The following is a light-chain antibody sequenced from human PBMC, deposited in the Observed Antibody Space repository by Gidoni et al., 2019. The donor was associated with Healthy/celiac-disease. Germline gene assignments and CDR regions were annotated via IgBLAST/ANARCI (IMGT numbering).Light chain of an antibody. V-gene: IGLV1-47*01. J-gene: IGLJ2*01. CDR1: SSNIGSNY. CDR2: RNN. Sequence: QSVLTQPPSASGTPGQRVTISCSGSSSNIGSNYVYWYQHLPGTAPKLLIYRNNQRPSGVPDRVSGSKPGTSASLAISGLRSEDEADYYCAAWDDSLSGQVFGGGTKLTVL. CDR3: AAWDDSLSGQV.